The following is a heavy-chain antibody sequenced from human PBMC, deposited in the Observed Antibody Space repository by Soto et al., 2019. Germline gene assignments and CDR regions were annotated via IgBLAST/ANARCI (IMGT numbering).Heavy chain of an antibody. CDR1: GYTFTSYD. CDR3: ARADSSSWYVGYYYYGMDV. D-gene: IGHD6-13*01. CDR2: MNPNSGNT. Sequence: ASVKVSCKASGYTFTSYDINWVRQATGQGLEWMGWMNPNSGNTGYAQKFQGRVTMTRNTSISTAYMELSSLRSEDTAVYYCARADSSSWYVGYYYYGMDVWGQGTTVTVS. V-gene: IGHV1-8*01. J-gene: IGHJ6*02.